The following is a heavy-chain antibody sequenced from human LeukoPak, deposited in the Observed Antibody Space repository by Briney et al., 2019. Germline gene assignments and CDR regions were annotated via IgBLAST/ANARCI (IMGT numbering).Heavy chain of an antibody. Sequence: GGSLRLSCAASGFTFSSYSMNWVRQAPGKGLEWVSYISSSSSTIYYADSVKGRFTISRDNAKDSLYLQMNSLRAEDTAVYYCARIRGGYYGSSGLAFDIWGQGTMVTVSS. CDR1: GFTFSSYS. CDR2: ISSSSSTI. CDR3: ARIRGGYYGSSGLAFDI. D-gene: IGHD3-22*01. J-gene: IGHJ3*02. V-gene: IGHV3-48*04.